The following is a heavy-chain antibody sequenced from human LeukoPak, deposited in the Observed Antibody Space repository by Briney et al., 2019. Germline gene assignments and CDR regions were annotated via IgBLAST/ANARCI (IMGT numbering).Heavy chain of an antibody. CDR2: ISGSGGST. Sequence: RGSLRLSCAASGFTFSSYAMSWVRQAPGKGLEWVSAISGSGGSTYYADSVKGRFTISRDNSKNTLYLQMNSLRAEDTAVYYCAKGGGYSYGYYFDYWGQGTLVTVSS. CDR1: GFTFSSYA. J-gene: IGHJ4*02. D-gene: IGHD5-18*01. CDR3: AKGGGYSYGYYFDY. V-gene: IGHV3-23*01.